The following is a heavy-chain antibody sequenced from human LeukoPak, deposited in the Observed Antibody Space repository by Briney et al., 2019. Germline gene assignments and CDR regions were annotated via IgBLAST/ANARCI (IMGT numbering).Heavy chain of an antibody. CDR1: GYSFTSYW. CDR3: ARERPGSSGWYTH. D-gene: IGHD6-19*01. Sequence: GESLKISCKGSGYSFTSYWIGWVRQMPGKGLEWMGIIFPGDSDTRYSPSFLGEVTFSVDMSTATAYLEWSSLKASDSAMYFCARERPGSSGWYTHWAQGTLVTVSS. J-gene: IGHJ4*02. V-gene: IGHV5-51*01. CDR2: IFPGDSDT.